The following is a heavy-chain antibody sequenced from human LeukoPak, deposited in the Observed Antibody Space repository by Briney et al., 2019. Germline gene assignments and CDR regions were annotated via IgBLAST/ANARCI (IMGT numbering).Heavy chain of an antibody. CDR2: IRGKGFSDPP. Sequence: PGGSLRLSCAASGLTFSDSAIHWVRQASGKGLEWVGRIRGKGFSDPPAYAASVKDRFTISRDDSKSTAYLQMNSLKAEDTAVYYCTVPQSGGNWFDPWGPGTQVTVSS. D-gene: IGHD3-16*01. J-gene: IGHJ5*02. CDR3: TVPQSGGNWFDP. CDR1: GLTFSDSA. V-gene: IGHV3-73*01.